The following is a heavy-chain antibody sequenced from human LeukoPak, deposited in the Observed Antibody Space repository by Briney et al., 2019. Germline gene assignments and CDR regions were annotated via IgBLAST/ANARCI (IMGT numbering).Heavy chain of an antibody. D-gene: IGHD3-10*01. J-gene: IGHJ6*02. CDR2: ISYDGSNK. CDR1: GFTFSSYA. V-gene: IGHV3-30-3*01. CDR3: ARDQGITRFGELEPYGMDV. Sequence: PGRSLRLSCAASGFTFSSYAMHWVRQAPGKGLEWVAVISYDGSNKYYADSVKGRFTISRDNSKNTLYLQMNSLRAEDTAVYYCARDQGITRFGELEPYGMDVWGQGTTVTVSS.